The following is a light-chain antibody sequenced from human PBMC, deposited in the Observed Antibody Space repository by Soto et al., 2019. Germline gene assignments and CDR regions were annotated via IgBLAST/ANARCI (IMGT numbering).Light chain of an antibody. J-gene: IGLJ2*01. CDR1: SSNIGNNY. CDR3: GTWDTSLSAVV. V-gene: IGLV1-51*01. Sequence: QSVLTQPPSVSAAPGQKVTISCSGSSSNIGNNYVSWYQHLPRTAPKLLIYDNNERPSGIPDRFSGSKSGTSATLGITGLQTGDEADYYCGTWDTSLSAVVFGGGTQLTVL. CDR2: DNN.